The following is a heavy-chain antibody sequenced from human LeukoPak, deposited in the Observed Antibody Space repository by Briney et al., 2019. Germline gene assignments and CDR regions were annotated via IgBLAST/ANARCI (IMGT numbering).Heavy chain of an antibody. J-gene: IGHJ5*02. CDR1: GGTFSSYA. CDR2: IIPILGIA. D-gene: IGHD5-12*01. V-gene: IGHV1-69*04. Sequence: SVKVSCKASGGTFSSYAISWVRQAPGQGLEWMGRIIPILGIANYAQKFQGRVTITADKSTSTAYMELSSLRSGDTAVYYCAREIVDIVATIRGEWFDPWGQGTLVTVSS. CDR3: AREIVDIVATIRGEWFDP.